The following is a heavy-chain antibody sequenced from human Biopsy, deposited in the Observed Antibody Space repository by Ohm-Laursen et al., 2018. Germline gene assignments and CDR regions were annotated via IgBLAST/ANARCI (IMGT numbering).Heavy chain of an antibody. CDR1: GGPSSNYA. CDR3: AADADGYYTEFDY. CDR2: IVPILGHL. Sequence: SVKVSCKVSGGPSSNYAFSWVRQAPGQGLEWVGRIVPILGHLNYAQRFQGRASITADKSTSYVYMELSRLTSGDTAVYYCAADADGYYTEFDYWGPGTLVTVSS. V-gene: IGHV1-69*04. D-gene: IGHD3-3*01. J-gene: IGHJ4*02.